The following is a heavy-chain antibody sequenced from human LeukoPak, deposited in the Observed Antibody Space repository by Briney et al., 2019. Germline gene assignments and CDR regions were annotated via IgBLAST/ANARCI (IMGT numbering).Heavy chain of an antibody. V-gene: IGHV3-30*04. CDR1: GFTFSSYA. Sequence: GGSLRLSCAASGFTFSSYAMHWVRQAPGKGLEWVAVISYDGSNKYYADSVKGRFTISRDNSKNTLYLQMNSLRAEDTAVYYCARDASSSWSPTLDYWGQGTLVTVSS. CDR2: ISYDGSNK. CDR3: ARDASSSWSPTLDY. D-gene: IGHD6-13*01. J-gene: IGHJ4*02.